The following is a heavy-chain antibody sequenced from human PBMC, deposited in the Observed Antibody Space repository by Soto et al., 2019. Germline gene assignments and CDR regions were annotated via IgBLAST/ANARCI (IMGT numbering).Heavy chain of an antibody. J-gene: IGHJ3*02. Sequence: QVQLVQSGAEVKKPGASVKVSCKASGYTFTGYYMHWVRQAPGQGLEWMGWINPNSGGTNYAQKFQGWVTMTRDTAISTAYMELSRLRSDDTAVYYCARAPEPGYYTLGAFDIWGQGTMVTVSS. CDR1: GYTFTGYY. V-gene: IGHV1-2*04. CDR3: ARAPEPGYYTLGAFDI. CDR2: INPNSGGT. D-gene: IGHD1-26*01.